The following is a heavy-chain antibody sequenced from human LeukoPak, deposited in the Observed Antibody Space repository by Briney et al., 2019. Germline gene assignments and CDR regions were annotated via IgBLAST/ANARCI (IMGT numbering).Heavy chain of an antibody. J-gene: IGHJ6*02. CDR1: GFTVSSNY. V-gene: IGHV3-53*01. D-gene: IGHD1-26*01. CDR2: IYSGGST. CDR3: ARDGHSGSYVHYYYGMDV. Sequence: PGGSLRLSCAASGFTVSSNYMSWVRQAPGKGLEWVSVIYSGGSTYYADSAKGRFTISRDNSKNTLYLQMNSLRAEDTAVYYCARDGHSGSYVHYYYGMDVWGQGTTVTVSS.